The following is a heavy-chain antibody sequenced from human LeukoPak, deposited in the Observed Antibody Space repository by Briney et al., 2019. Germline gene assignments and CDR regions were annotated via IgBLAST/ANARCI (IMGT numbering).Heavy chain of an antibody. Sequence: HPGGSLRLSCAASGFTFSIYSMNWVRQAPGKGLEWVSVISGSGGSTYYVGSVKGRFTISRDNSKNTLSLQMNSLRAEDTAVYYCAKGDSGYYYDSSGYLNWFDPWGQGTLVTVSS. CDR2: ISGSGGST. CDR1: GFTFSIYS. D-gene: IGHD3-22*01. J-gene: IGHJ5*02. CDR3: AKGDSGYYYDSSGYLNWFDP. V-gene: IGHV3-23*01.